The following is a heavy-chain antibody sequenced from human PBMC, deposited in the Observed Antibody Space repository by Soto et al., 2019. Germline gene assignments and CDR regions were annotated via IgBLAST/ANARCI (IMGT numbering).Heavy chain of an antibody. CDR3: ARGPIAARDYYYGMDV. D-gene: IGHD6-6*01. Sequence: PSETLSLTCAVYGGSFSGYYWSWIRQPPGKGLEWIGEINHSESTNYNPSLKSRVTISVDTSKNQSSLKLSSVTAADTAVYYCARGPIAARDYYYGMDVWGQGTTVTVSS. V-gene: IGHV4-34*01. CDR2: INHSEST. CDR1: GGSFSGYY. J-gene: IGHJ6*02.